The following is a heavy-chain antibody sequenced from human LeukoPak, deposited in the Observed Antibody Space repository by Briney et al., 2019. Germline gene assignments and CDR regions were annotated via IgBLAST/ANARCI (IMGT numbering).Heavy chain of an antibody. CDR1: RFTFSRLI. J-gene: IGHJ3*02. Sequence: GRSLRLSCVASRFTFSRLIVTWVRQTPGRGLEWVSSVSGSDGTTRYADPVKGRFTISRDNSKNTMYLQMNSLRVADTAVDYCAKTLTVIVVATDAFDIWGQGTMVTVSS. V-gene: IGHV3-23*01. D-gene: IGHD3-22*01. CDR3: AKTLTVIVVATDAFDI. CDR2: VSGSDGTT.